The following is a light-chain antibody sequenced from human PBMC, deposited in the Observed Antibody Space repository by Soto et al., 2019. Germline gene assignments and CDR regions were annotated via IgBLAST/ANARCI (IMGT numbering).Light chain of an antibody. V-gene: IGLV2-14*03. Sequence: QSALTQPASVSGSPGQSITISCTGTSSDVGGYNYVSWYQHHPGKAPKLMIYDVSNRPSGVSNRFSGSKSGNPASLTISGLQSEDEADYYCCSYTTSNTRQIVFGTGTKVTVL. CDR3: CSYTTSNTRQIV. CDR2: DVS. J-gene: IGLJ1*01. CDR1: SSDVGGYNY.